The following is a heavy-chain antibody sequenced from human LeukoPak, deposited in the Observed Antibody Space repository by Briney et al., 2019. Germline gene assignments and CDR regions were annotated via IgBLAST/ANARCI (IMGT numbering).Heavy chain of an antibody. D-gene: IGHD3-9*01. CDR3: ARDFDMGITPGDDFDF. CDR2: IKEDGTYT. Sequence: GGSLRLSCAASGFSFSKYWMLWARQTPGEGLVWVARIKEDGTYTSYADSVKGRFTISRDNARNTVFLQMNSLRAEDTAVYYCARDFDMGITPGDDFDFWGQGTLVTVSS. J-gene: IGHJ4*02. CDR1: GFSFSKYW. V-gene: IGHV3-74*01.